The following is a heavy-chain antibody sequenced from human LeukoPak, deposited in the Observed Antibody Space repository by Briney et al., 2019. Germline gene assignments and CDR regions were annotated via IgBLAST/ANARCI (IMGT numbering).Heavy chain of an antibody. D-gene: IGHD3-10*01. CDR3: ARSDGSGSYSPDYYYGMDV. CDR1: GGSISSYY. J-gene: IGHJ6*02. Sequence: SETLSLTCTVSGGSISSYYWSWIRQPPGKGLDWIGYIYYSGSTNYNPSLKSRVTISVDTSKNQFSLKLSSVTAADTAVYYCARSDGSGSYSPDYYYGMDVWGQGTTVTVSS. V-gene: IGHV4-59*01. CDR2: IYYSGST.